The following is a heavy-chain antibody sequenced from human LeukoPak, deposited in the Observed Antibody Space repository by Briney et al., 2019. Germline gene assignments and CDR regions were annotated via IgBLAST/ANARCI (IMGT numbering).Heavy chain of an antibody. J-gene: IGHJ4*02. D-gene: IGHD6-13*01. Sequence: ASVKVSCKASGYTFTSYGISWVRQAPGQGLERMGWISAYNGNTNYAQKLQGRVTMTTDTSTSTAYMELRSLRSDDTAVYYCARAWGIAAAGTIDYWGQGTLVTVSS. CDR1: GYTFTSYG. CDR2: ISAYNGNT. V-gene: IGHV1-18*01. CDR3: ARAWGIAAAGTIDY.